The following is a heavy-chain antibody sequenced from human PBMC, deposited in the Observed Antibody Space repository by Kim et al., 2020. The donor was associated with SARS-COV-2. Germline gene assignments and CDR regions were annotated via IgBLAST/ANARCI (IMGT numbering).Heavy chain of an antibody. CDR1: GGTFSSYA. J-gene: IGHJ4*02. CDR3: ARSVQYYYDSSGSFDY. Sequence: SVKVSCKASGGTFSSYAISWVRQAPGQGLEWMGGIIPIFGTANYAQKFQGRVTITADESTSTAYMELSSLRSEDTAVYYCARSVQYYYDSSGSFDYWGQGTLVTVSS. CDR2: IIPIFGTA. V-gene: IGHV1-69*13. D-gene: IGHD3-22*01.